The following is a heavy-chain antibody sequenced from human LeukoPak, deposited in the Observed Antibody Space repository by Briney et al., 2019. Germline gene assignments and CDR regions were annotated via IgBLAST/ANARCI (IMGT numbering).Heavy chain of an antibody. CDR3: ARVDPASSYGSRGAFDY. CDR1: GLTVSSHY. D-gene: IGHD5-18*01. J-gene: IGHJ4*02. Sequence: PGGSLTLSCAASGLTVSSHYMSWLRQPPGKGLEWVSVIYNGDSTYYTHSVKGRFTISIDKSKNPFHPLTNSLNAEDTAVNYCARVDPASSYGSRGAFDYWGQGTLVTVSS. CDR2: IYNGDST. V-gene: IGHV3-66*01.